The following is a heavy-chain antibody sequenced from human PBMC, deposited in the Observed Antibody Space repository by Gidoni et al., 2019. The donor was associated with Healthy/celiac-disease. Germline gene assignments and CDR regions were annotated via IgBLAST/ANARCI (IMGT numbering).Heavy chain of an antibody. Sequence: QVQLQQWGAGLLKPSETLSLTCAVYGGSFSGYYWSWIRQPPGKGLEWIGEINHSGSTNYNPSLKSRVTISVDTSKNQFSLKLSSVTAADTAVYYCARGFMYSSSWYAEVWGQGTMVTVSS. CDR1: GGSFSGYY. CDR2: INHSGST. D-gene: IGHD6-13*01. J-gene: IGHJ3*01. V-gene: IGHV4-34*01. CDR3: ARGFMYSSSWYAEV.